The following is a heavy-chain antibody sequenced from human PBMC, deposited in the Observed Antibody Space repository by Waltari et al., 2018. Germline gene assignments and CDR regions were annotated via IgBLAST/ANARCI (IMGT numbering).Heavy chain of an antibody. Sequence: QITLKESGPPLVKPTQTLTLTCTFSGFSLSTSGVGVAWIVQPPGKALEWLALIYWDDDKRYSPSLKSRLTITKDTSKNQVVLTMTNMDPVDTATYYCAHREGHSSSQGYYFDYWGQGTLVTVSS. CDR3: AHREGHSSSQGYYFDY. J-gene: IGHJ4*02. CDR2: IYWDDDK. V-gene: IGHV2-5*02. CDR1: GFSLSTSGVG. D-gene: IGHD6-13*01.